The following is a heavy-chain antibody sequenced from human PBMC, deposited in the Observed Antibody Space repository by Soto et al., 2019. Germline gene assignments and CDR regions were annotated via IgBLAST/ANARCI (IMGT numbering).Heavy chain of an antibody. Sequence: QVQLQQWGAGLLKPSETLSLTCDVHGESISGYYWSWLRQTPGKGLEWIGEINHSGNTNSNPSLRSLVTMSVDPSKSQFSLKLSSVTAADTAVYYCARNPRLGCVGDCYSYFDLWGRGTLVTVSS. CDR2: INHSGNT. D-gene: IGHD2-21*02. V-gene: IGHV4-34*01. CDR1: GESISGYY. J-gene: IGHJ2*01. CDR3: ARNPRLGCVGDCYSYFDL.